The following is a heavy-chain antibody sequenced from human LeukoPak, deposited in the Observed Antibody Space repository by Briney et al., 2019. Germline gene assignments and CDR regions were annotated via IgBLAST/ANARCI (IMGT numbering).Heavy chain of an antibody. V-gene: IGHV3-30*04. Sequence: GGSLRLSCAASGFTFSSYAMHWVRQAPGKGLEWVAVISYDGSNKYYADSVKGRFTISRDNSKNTLYLQMNSLRAEDTAVYYCASWFSSLEWLLDAPNFDYWGQGTLVTVSS. CDR1: GFTFSSYA. CDR3: ASWFSSLEWLLDAPNFDY. CDR2: ISYDGSNK. D-gene: IGHD3-3*01. J-gene: IGHJ4*02.